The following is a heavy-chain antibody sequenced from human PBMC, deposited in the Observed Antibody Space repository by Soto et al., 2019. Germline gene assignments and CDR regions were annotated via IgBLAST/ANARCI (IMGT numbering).Heavy chain of an antibody. J-gene: IGHJ4*02. CDR3: AKAVALVSFDY. V-gene: IGHV3-23*01. D-gene: IGHD6-19*01. CDR1: GFTFSGYA. Sequence: GGSLRLSCAASGFTFSGYAMSWVRQAPGKGLEWVSAISGSGGSTYYADSVKGRFTISRDNSKDTLYLQMNSLRAEDTAVYYCAKAVALVSFDYWGQGTLVTVSS. CDR2: ISGSGGST.